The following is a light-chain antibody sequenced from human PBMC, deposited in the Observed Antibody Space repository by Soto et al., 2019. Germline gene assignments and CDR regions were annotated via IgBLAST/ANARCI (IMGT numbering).Light chain of an antibody. Sequence: EIMLSQSPATLSLSPGERATLSCRASQSVSSYLAWYQQKPGQAPRLLIYDASTRATGVPARFSGSGSGAEFTLTISSLQSEDFAVYYCQQFNNWPLTFGGGTKVDIK. CDR3: QQFNNWPLT. CDR2: DAS. J-gene: IGKJ4*01. V-gene: IGKV3-15*01. CDR1: QSVSSY.